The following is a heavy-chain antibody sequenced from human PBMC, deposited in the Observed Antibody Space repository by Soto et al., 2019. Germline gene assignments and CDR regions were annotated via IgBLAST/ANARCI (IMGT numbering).Heavy chain of an antibody. CDR3: AEDLRDLNFDY. CDR1: GFTFSSYA. J-gene: IGHJ4*02. CDR2: ISGSGGST. D-gene: IGHD3-9*01. V-gene: IGHV3-23*01. Sequence: GGSLRLSCAASGFTFSSYAMSWVRQAPGKGLEWVSAISGSGGSTYYADSVKGRFTVSRDNSKNTLYLQMNSLRAEDTAVYYCAEDLRDLNFDYWGQGTLVTVSS.